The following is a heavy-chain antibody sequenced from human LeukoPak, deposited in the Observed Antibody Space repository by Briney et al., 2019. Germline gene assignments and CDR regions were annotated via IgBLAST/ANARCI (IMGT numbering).Heavy chain of an antibody. Sequence: SETLSLTCAVYGGSFSGYYWSWIRQPPGKGLEWIGEINHSGSTNYNPSLKSRVTISVDTSKNQFSLKLSSVTAADTAVYYCARQGYSSSWYSAGHYYYYMDVWGKGTTVTISS. V-gene: IGHV4-34*01. CDR2: INHSGST. D-gene: IGHD6-13*01. CDR1: GGSFSGYY. CDR3: ARQGYSSSWYSAGHYYYYMDV. J-gene: IGHJ6*03.